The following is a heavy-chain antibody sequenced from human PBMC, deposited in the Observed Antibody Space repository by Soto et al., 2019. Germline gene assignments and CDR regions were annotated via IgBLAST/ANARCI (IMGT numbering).Heavy chain of an antibody. J-gene: IGHJ6*02. CDR1: GYSISCYY. D-gene: IGHD5-18*01. CDR2: IYYSGST. Sequence: SSDTLSLTSTEYGYSISCYYWSWFRQPPGKGLEWIGYIYYSGSTNYNPSLKSRVTISVDTSKNQFSLKLSSVTAADTAVYYCASQDTAMDYGMDVWGQGTTVTV. CDR3: ASQDTAMDYGMDV. V-gene: IGHV4-59*07.